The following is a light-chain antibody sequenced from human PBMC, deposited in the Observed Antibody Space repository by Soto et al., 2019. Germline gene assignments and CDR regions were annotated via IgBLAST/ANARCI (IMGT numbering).Light chain of an antibody. J-gene: IGKJ1*01. Sequence: ESVLTQSPGTLSLSPGERATLSCRASQSVSSSYLAWYQQKPGQAPRLLIYGACSRATGIPDRFSGSGSGTDFTLTISRLEPEDFAVYYCQQYGSSPTWTFGQGTKV. V-gene: IGKV3-20*01. CDR2: GAC. CDR1: QSVSSSY. CDR3: QQYGSSPTWT.